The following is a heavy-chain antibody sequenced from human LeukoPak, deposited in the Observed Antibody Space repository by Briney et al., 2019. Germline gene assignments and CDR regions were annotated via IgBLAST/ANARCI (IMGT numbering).Heavy chain of an antibody. Sequence: SEALSLTCTVSGGSISSYYWSWIRQPPGKGLEWIGYIYYSGSTNYNPSLKSRVTISVDTSKNQFSLKLSSVTAADTAVYYCARGTSVVRWYFDYWGQGTLVTVSS. CDR1: GGSISSYY. J-gene: IGHJ4*02. CDR3: ARGTSVVRWYFDY. V-gene: IGHV4-59*01. CDR2: IYYSGST. D-gene: IGHD1-1*01.